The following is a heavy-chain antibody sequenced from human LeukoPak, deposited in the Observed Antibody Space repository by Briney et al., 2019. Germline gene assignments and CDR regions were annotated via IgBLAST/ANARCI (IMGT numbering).Heavy chain of an antibody. V-gene: IGHV3-23*01. J-gene: IGHJ4*02. Sequence: GSLRLSCAASGFTFSSYAMSWVRQAPGKGLEWVSAISGSGGSTYYADSVKGRFTISRDNSKNTLYLQMNSLRAEDTAVYYCAKDSNYYDSSGYYSDYWGQGTLVTVSS. D-gene: IGHD3-22*01. CDR1: GFTFSSYA. CDR3: AKDSNYYDSSGYYSDY. CDR2: ISGSGGST.